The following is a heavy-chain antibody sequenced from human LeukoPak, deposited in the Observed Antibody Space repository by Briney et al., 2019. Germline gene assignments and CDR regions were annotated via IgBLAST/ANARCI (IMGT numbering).Heavy chain of an antibody. V-gene: IGHV3-48*04. CDR3: PRGRDLFDS. Sequence: GGSLRLSCVASGFTFYTYSMNWFRQAPGKGLEWISYISSSSATIYYADSVKGRFIIFRDNAKNSLYLQMNSLRADDTAVYYCPRGRDLFDSWGQGTLVIVSS. CDR2: ISSSSATI. J-gene: IGHJ4*02. CDR1: GFTFYTYS.